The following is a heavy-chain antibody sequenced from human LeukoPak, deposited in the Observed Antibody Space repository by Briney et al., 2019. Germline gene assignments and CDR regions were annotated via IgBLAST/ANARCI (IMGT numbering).Heavy chain of an antibody. J-gene: IGHJ4*02. CDR2: IKQDGSEK. D-gene: IGHD6-19*01. CDR3: ARSSGWKRGFDY. CDR1: GFTFNSYA. Sequence: PGGSLRLSCAASGFTFNSYAMSWVRQAPGKGLEWVANIKQDGSEKYYVDSVKGRFTISRDNAKNSLYLQMNSLRAEDTAVYYCARSSGWKRGFDYWGQGTLVTVSS. V-gene: IGHV3-7*01.